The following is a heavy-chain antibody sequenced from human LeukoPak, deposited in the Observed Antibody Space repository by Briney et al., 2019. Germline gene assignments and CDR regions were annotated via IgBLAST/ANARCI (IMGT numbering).Heavy chain of an antibody. Sequence: SETLSLTCAVYGGSFSGYYWSWIRQPPGKGLEWIGEINHSGSTDYNPSLKSRVTISVDTSKNQLSLKLSSVTAADTAVYYCARGAGYCSSTSCYVDYWGQGTLVTVSS. D-gene: IGHD2-2*01. CDR1: GGSFSGYY. CDR2: INHSGST. CDR3: ARGAGYCSSTSCYVDY. J-gene: IGHJ4*02. V-gene: IGHV4-34*01.